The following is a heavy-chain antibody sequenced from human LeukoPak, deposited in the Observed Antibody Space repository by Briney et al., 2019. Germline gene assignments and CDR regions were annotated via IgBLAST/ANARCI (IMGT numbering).Heavy chain of an antibody. CDR3: ARVAVAATYYFVC. Sequence: PGGSLRLSCAASGFTFSDYYMSWIRQAPGKGLEWVSYISSSGSTIYYADSVKGRFTISRDNAKNSLYLQVNSLRAEDTAVYYCARVAVAATYYFVCWGQGTLVTVSS. D-gene: IGHD6-19*01. CDR2: ISSSGSTI. J-gene: IGHJ4*02. CDR1: GFTFSDYY. V-gene: IGHV3-11*01.